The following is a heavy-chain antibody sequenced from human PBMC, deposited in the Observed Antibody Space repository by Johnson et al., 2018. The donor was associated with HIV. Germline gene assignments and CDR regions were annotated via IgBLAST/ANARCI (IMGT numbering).Heavy chain of an antibody. J-gene: IGHJ3*02. CDR3: ARGCGSRSGSPCYDPFDI. CDR1: GFTFSDHY. V-gene: IGHV3-72*01. Sequence: VQLVGSGGGVVQPGRSLRLSCAASGFTFSDHYMDWVRQAPGKGLEWVGRTRKKVNSYTTEYAASVKGRFTVSRDDSKNSVYLQMNSLTPEDTAVYYCARGCGSRSGSPCYDPFDIWGQGSMVTVSS. CDR2: TRKKVNSYTT. D-gene: IGHD1-26*01.